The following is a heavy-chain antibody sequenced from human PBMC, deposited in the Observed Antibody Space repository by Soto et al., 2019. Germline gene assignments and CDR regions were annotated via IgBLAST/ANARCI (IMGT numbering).Heavy chain of an antibody. CDR1: GFTFSSYG. Sequence: QLQLVESGGGVVQPGRSLRLSCAASGFTFSSYGMHWVRQAPGKGLEWVAVISYDGSNKYYADYVKGRFTISRDNSKNTLYLQMNSLRAEDTAVYYCAKGSSGWSYNWFDPWGQGTLVTVSS. CDR2: ISYDGSNK. J-gene: IGHJ5*02. D-gene: IGHD6-19*01. CDR3: AKGSSGWSYNWFDP. V-gene: IGHV3-30*18.